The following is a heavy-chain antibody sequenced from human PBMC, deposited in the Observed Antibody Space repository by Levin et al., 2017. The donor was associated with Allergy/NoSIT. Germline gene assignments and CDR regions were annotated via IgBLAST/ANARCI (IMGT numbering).Heavy chain of an antibody. D-gene: IGHD6-13*01. CDR2: ISAYNGNT. J-gene: IGHJ2*01. Sequence: GGSLRLSCKASGYTFTSYGISWVRQAPGQGLEWMGWISAYNGNTNYAQKLQGRVTMTTDTSTSTAYMELRSLRSDDTAVYYCARLWPQAAAGDRPIYWYFDLWGRGTLVTVSS. CDR1: GYTFTSYG. CDR3: ARLWPQAAAGDRPIYWYFDL. V-gene: IGHV1-18*01.